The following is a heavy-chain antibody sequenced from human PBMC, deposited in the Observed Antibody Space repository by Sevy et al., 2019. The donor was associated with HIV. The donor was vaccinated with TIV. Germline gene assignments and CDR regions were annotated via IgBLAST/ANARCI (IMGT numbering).Heavy chain of an antibody. Sequence: GGSLRLSCAASGFTFSSYGMHWVRQAPGKGLEWVAVISYDGSNKYYADSVKGRFTTSRDNSKKTLYLQMNSLRAEDTAVYYCATSRGLYYDFSGGDDYWGQGTLVTVSS. V-gene: IGHV3-30*03. CDR2: ISYDGSNK. CDR1: GFTFSSYG. D-gene: IGHD3-3*01. J-gene: IGHJ4*02. CDR3: ATSRGLYYDFSGGDDY.